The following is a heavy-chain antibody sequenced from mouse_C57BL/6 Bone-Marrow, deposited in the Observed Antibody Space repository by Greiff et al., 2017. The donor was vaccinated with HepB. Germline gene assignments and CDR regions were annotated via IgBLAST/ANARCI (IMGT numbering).Heavy chain of an antibody. CDR2: IWSGGST. CDR1: GFSLTSYG. V-gene: IGHV2-2*01. CDR3: ARFYYYGSSYPYYAMDY. D-gene: IGHD1-1*01. Sequence: QVQLQQSGPGLVQPSQSLSITCTVSGFSLTSYGVHWVRQSPGKGLEWLGVIWSGGSTDYNAAFISRLSISKDNSKSQVFFKMNSLQADDTAIYYCARFYYYGSSYPYYAMDYWGQGTSVTVSS. J-gene: IGHJ4*01.